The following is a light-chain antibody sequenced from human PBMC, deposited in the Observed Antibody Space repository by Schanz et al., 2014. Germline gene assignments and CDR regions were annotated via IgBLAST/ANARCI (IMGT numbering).Light chain of an antibody. CDR3: QQYKSAPVFT. CDR1: HGISNS. CDR2: AAS. Sequence: DIQMTQSPSSLSASVGDRVTLTCRTSHGISNSLAWYQQKPGRVPNLLIYAASTLQSGVPSRFSGSGFGTDFTLTISSLQPEDVATYYCQQYKSAPVFTFGPGTKVDFK. V-gene: IGKV1-27*01. J-gene: IGKJ3*01.